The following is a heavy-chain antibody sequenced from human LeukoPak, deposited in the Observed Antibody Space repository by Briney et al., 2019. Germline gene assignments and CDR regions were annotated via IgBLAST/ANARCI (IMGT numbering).Heavy chain of an antibody. CDR3: ARSAKQWLGNDAFDI. CDR2: IYHSGGT. D-gene: IGHD6-19*01. Sequence: SETLSLTCTVSGASISTSGYYWGWIRQPPGKGLEWIGTIYHSGGTYYNPSLKSRVTISVDTSKNQFSLKLTSVTAADTAVYYCARSAKQWLGNDAFDIWGRGTMVTVSS. CDR1: GASISTSGYY. J-gene: IGHJ3*02. V-gene: IGHV4-39*01.